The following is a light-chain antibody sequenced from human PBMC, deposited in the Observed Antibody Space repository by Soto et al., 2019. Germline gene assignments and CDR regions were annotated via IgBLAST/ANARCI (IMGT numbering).Light chain of an antibody. CDR2: EVS. V-gene: IGLV2-14*02. J-gene: IGLJ1*01. CDR3: SSYTSSSTHV. CDR1: SSDVGSYNF. Sequence: QSALTQPASVSGSPGQSITISCTGTSSDVGSYNFVSWYQQYPGKVPKLMIYEVSNRPSGVSNRFSGSKSGNTASLTISGLQAEDEADYYCSSYTSSSTHVFGTGTKVTVL.